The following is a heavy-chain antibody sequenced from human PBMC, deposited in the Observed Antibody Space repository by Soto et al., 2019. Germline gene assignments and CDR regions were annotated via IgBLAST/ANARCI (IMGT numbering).Heavy chain of an antibody. CDR3: ARATGRYYHGMDV. V-gene: IGHV4-34*01. CDR2: INHSGST. Sequence: KTSETLSLTCAVYGGSFSGYYWSWIRQPPGKGLEWIGEINHSGSTNYNPSLKSRVTISVDTSKNQFSLKLSSVTAADTAVYYCARATGRYYHGMDVWGQGTTVT. J-gene: IGHJ6*02. CDR1: GGSFSGYY.